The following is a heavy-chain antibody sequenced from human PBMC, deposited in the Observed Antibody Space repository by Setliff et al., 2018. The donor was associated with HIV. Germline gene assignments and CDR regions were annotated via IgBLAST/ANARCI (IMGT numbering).Heavy chain of an antibody. CDR2: AHYSGSN. CDR1: GGSIRSYY. J-gene: IGHJ5*02. V-gene: IGHV4-59*01. CDR3: ARVGYNDDSGYPYNWFDP. Sequence: KPSETLSLTCTVSGGSIRSYYWSWIRQPPGKGLEWLGHAHYSGSNKNNPSLRSRISMAVDTSKNQVSLKLSSVTAADTAVYYCARVGYNDDSGYPYNWFDPWGQGTLVTVSS. D-gene: IGHD3-22*01.